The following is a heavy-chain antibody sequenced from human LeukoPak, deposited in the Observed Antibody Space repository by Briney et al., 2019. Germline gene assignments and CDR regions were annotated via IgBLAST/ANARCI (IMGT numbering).Heavy chain of an antibody. CDR3: ARDRANYYGSGSRWYYFDY. J-gene: IGHJ4*02. CDR2: ISGSGGST. V-gene: IGHV3-23*01. CDR1: GFTFSSYA. D-gene: IGHD3-10*01. Sequence: GGSLRLSCAASGFTFSSYAMSWVRQAPGKGLEWVSAISGSGGSTYYADSVKGRFTISRDNSKNTLYLQMNSLRAEDTAVYYCARDRANYYGSGSRWYYFDYWGQGTLVTVSS.